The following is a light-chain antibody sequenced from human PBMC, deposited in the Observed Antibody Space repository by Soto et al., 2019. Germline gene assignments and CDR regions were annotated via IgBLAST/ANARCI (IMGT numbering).Light chain of an antibody. CDR1: QAIDTY. V-gene: IGKV1-9*01. CDR3: QQLNSFPFI. CDR2: AAF. J-gene: IGKJ5*01. Sequence: DIQLTQSPSFLSASVGDRVTITCRASQAIDTYLAWYQQKPGKAPKLLIYAAFLLQSGVPSRFSGSGSGTEFTLTINSLQPEDFASYYCQQLNSFPFIFGQGTRLEIK.